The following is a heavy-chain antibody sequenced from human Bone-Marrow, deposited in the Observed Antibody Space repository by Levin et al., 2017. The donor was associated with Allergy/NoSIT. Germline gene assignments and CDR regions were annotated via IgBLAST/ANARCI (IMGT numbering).Heavy chain of an antibody. V-gene: IGHV4-30-4*01. Sequence: PSETLSLTCTVSGGSISSGDYYWSWIRQPPGKGLEWIGYIYYSGSTYYNPSLKSRITISVDTSKNQFSLKLSSVTAADTAVYYCARALGEFLSYGMNYYYYAMDVWGQGTTVTVSS. J-gene: IGHJ6*02. CDR2: IYYSGST. D-gene: IGHD3-16*02. CDR3: ARALGEFLSYGMNYYYYAMDV. CDR1: GGSISSGDYY.